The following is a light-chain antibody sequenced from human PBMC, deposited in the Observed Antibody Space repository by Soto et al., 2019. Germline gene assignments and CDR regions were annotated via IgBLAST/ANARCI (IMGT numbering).Light chain of an antibody. J-gene: IGKJ4*01. V-gene: IGKV1-12*01. CDR3: QQDNSFPLT. CDR2: TAS. CDR1: QGIRSW. Sequence: DIQMTQSPSSVSASVGDRVTITCRASQGIRSWLAWYQQKPGKAPNLLIHTASSLHSGVPSRFSGSGSGTDFTLTISSLQPEDFATYYCQQDNSFPLTFGGGTKVEIK.